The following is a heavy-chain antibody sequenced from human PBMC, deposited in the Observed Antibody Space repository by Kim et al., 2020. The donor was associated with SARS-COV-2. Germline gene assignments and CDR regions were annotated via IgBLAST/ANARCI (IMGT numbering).Heavy chain of an antibody. J-gene: IGHJ6*01. CDR1: GFTFSGFW. CDR2: VKQGGSDK. V-gene: IGHV3-7*04. Sequence: GGSLRLSCAASGFTFSGFWMSWVRQAPGKGLEWVANVKQGGSDKFYVDSVKGRFSISRDNAKNSMYLQMNSLRVEDTAVYYCVRGSGTPATGVDYSRYGM. D-gene: IGHD6-13*01. CDR3: VRGSGTPATGVDYSRYGM.